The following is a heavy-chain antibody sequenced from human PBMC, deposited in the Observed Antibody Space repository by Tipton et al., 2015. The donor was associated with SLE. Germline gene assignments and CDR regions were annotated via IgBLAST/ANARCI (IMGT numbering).Heavy chain of an antibody. CDR1: GFTFSSYA. V-gene: IGHV3-43*01. J-gene: IGHJ4*02. Sequence: SLRLSCAASGFTFSSYAMSWVRQAPGKGLEWVSLISWDGGSTYYADSVKGRSTISRDNSKNSLYLQMNSLRTEDTALYYCALGGDYFDYWGQGTLVTVSS. CDR3: ALGGDYFDY. CDR2: ISWDGGST. D-gene: IGHD3-16*01.